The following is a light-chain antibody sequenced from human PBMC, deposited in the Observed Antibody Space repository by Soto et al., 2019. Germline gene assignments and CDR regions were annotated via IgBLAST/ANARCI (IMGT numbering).Light chain of an antibody. CDR3: QQRSDWPPR. J-gene: IGKJ1*01. Sequence: EIVLTQSPATLSLSPGERATLSCRASQSVGSYLAWFQQTPGQAPRLLIYDTSNRATGIPARFSGSGSGTDFTLTISSLETEDFAGYYCQQRSDWPPRFGQRTKV. CDR2: DTS. V-gene: IGKV3-11*01. CDR1: QSVGSY.